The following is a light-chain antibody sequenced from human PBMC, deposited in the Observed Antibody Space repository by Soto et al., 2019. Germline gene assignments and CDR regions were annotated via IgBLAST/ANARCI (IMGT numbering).Light chain of an antibody. V-gene: IGKV1-5*03. CDR2: KAS. CDR1: RSISSW. Sequence: IKKTQSHSTLSASVGYRVTITFRDSRSISSWWAWYQQKPGKAPKLLIYKASSLESGVPSRFSGSGSGTEFTLTISSLQPDDFATYYCQQYNSYSRTFGQGTKVAIK. CDR3: QQYNSYSRT. J-gene: IGKJ1*01.